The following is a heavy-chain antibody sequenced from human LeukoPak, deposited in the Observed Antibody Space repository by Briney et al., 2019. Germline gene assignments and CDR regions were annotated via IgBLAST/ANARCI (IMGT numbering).Heavy chain of an antibody. V-gene: IGHV4-39*07. CDR2: IYYSGNT. CDR3: ASQGYDFWSGYYSVEYFQH. D-gene: IGHD3-3*01. Sequence: SETLSLTCTVSGDSISTSNSYWGWIRQPPGKELEWIGSIYYSGNTYYNASLKSRVTISVDTSKNQFSLKLSSVTAADTAVYYCASQGYDFWSGYYSVEYFQHWGQGTLVTVSS. J-gene: IGHJ1*01. CDR1: GDSISTSNSY.